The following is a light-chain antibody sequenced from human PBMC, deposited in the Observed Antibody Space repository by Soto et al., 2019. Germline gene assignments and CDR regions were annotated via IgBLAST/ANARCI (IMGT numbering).Light chain of an antibody. V-gene: IGLV2-14*01. CDR1: SSDVGFYNY. CDR2: EVS. Sequence: QSALTQPASVSGPPGQSITISCTGTSSDVGFYNYVSWYQQHPGKAPKLLIYEVSNRPSGVSNRFSGSKSGDTASLTISGLQAEDEADYYCSSYASSSPYVFGTGTKVTVL. J-gene: IGLJ1*01. CDR3: SSYASSSPYV.